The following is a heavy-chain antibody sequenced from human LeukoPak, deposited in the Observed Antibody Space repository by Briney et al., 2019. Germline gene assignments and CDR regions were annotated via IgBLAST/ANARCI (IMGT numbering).Heavy chain of an antibody. J-gene: IGHJ4*02. CDR1: GFTFSDYS. D-gene: IGHD3-22*01. V-gene: IGHV3-48*02. CDR3: ARRGYFDSSGYSLDY. Sequence: PGGSLRLSCAASGFTFSDYSMSWVRQAPGKGLEWVSYIGSSSFTIYYADSVKGRFTISRDNAKKSLYLQMNSLRDEDTAVYYCARRGYFDSSGYSLDYWGQGTLVTVSS. CDR2: IGSSSFTI.